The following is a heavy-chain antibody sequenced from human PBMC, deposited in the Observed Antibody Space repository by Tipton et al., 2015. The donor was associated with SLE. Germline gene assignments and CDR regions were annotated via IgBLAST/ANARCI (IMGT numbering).Heavy chain of an antibody. CDR2: IYTSGST. CDR3: ASDKVGATGVDAFDI. D-gene: IGHD1-26*01. J-gene: IGHJ3*02. CDR1: GGSISSGSYY. V-gene: IGHV4-61*02. Sequence: LSLTCTVSGGSISSGSYYWSWIRQPAGKGLEWIGRIYTSGSTNYNPSLKSRVTISVDTSKNQFSLKLSSVTAADTAVYYCASDKVGATGVDAFDIWGQGTMVTVSS.